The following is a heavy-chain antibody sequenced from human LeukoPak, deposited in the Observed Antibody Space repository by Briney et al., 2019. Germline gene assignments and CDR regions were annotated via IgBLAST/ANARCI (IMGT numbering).Heavy chain of an antibody. CDR2: INPSGGST. V-gene: IGHV1-46*01. CDR1: GYTFTSYY. CDR3: ARDGVRAYDFWSGYPTKNYYYGMDV. Sequence: ASVKVSCKASGYTFTSYYMHWVRQAPGQGLEWMGIINPSGGSTSYAQKLQGRVTMTTDTSTSTAYMELRSLRSDDTAVYYCARDGVRAYDFWSGYPTKNYYYGMDVWGQGTTVTVSS. J-gene: IGHJ6*02. D-gene: IGHD3-3*01.